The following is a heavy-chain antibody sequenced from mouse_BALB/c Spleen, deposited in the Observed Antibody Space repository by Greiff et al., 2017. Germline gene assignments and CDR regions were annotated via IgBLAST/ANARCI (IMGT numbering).Heavy chain of an antibody. CDR2: IWAGGST. CDR3: ARGEYDYAMDY. Sequence: VKLMESGPGLVAPSQSLSITCTVSGFSLTSYGVHWVRQPPGKGLEWLGVIWAGGSTNYNSALMSRLSISKDNSKSQVFLKMNSLQTDDTAMYYCARGEYDYAMDYWGQGTSVTVSS. V-gene: IGHV2-9*02. J-gene: IGHJ4*01. D-gene: IGHD2-10*02. CDR1: GFSLTSYG.